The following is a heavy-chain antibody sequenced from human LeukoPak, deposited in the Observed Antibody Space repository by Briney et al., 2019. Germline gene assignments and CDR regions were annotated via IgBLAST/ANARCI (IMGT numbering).Heavy chain of an antibody. D-gene: IGHD3-10*02. CDR2: IYYSGST. Sequence: PSQTLSLICTVSGGSISSGDYYWSWIRQPPGKGLEWIGYIYYSGSTYYNPSLKSRVTISVDTSKNQFSLKLSSVTAADTAVYYCARGNVRGVFDPWGQGTLVTVSS. CDR1: GGSISSGDYY. V-gene: IGHV4-30-4*01. CDR3: ARGNVRGVFDP. J-gene: IGHJ5*02.